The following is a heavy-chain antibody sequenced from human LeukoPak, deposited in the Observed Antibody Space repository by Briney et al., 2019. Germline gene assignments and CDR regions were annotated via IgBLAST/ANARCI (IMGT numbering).Heavy chain of an antibody. CDR1: GYTFTDYY. Sequence: ASVKISCKVSGYTFTDYYMHWVQQAPGKGLEWMELVDPEDGETIYAEKFQGRVTITADTSTDTAYMELSSLRSEDTAVYYCATDRIVLSYSNYTSVDYWGQGTLVTVSS. CDR2: VDPEDGET. CDR3: ATDRIVLSYSNYTSVDY. V-gene: IGHV1-69-2*01. D-gene: IGHD4-11*01. J-gene: IGHJ4*02.